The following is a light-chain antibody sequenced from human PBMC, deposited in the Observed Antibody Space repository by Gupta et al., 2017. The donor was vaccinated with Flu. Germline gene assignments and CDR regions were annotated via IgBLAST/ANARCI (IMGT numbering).Light chain of an antibody. CDR2: KVS. J-gene: IGKJ1*01. Sequence: DIQMPQSPSTLSASVGDTVSITCRTSQSINNWLAWYQQKPGKAPKVLIFKVSTLESGVPPRFSGSGSGTEFTLTITSLQPDDFATYYCQHYKKYPWTFGQGTKVEIK. V-gene: IGKV1-5*03. CDR1: QSINNW. CDR3: QHYKKYPWT.